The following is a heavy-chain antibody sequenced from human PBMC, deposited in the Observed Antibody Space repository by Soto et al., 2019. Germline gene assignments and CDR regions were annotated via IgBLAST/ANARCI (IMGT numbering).Heavy chain of an antibody. D-gene: IGHD5-12*01. CDR3: ARDGGYTGNDFDY. Sequence: GGSLRLSCAASGFTFSTYTMDWVRQAPGKGLEWVSSISATSSYIYYADSVKGRFTISRDNAKNSLYLQMNGLRAEDTALYYCARDGGYTGNDFDYWGQGTLVTVSS. J-gene: IGHJ4*02. CDR2: ISATSSYI. CDR1: GFTFSTYT. V-gene: IGHV3-21*01.